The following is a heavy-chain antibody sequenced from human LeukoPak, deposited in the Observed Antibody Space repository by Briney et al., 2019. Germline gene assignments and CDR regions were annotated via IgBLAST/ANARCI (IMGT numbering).Heavy chain of an antibody. J-gene: IGHJ5*02. CDR2: IYYSGST. Sequence: ASETLSLTCTVSGGSISSSSYYWGWIRQPPGKGLEWIGSIYYSGSTYYNPSLKSRVTISVDTSKNQFSLKLSSVTAADTAVYYCARDNTMYSSGWYRGLNWFDPWGQGTLVTVSS. CDR3: ARDNTMYSSGWYRGLNWFDP. V-gene: IGHV4-39*02. D-gene: IGHD6-19*01. CDR1: GGSISSSSYY.